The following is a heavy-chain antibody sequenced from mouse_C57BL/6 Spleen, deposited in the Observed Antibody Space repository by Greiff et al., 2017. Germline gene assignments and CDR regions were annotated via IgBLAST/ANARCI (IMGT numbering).Heavy chain of an antibody. V-gene: IGHV1-76*01. D-gene: IGHD1-1*01. Sequence: VQLQQSGAELVRPGASVKLSCKASGYTFTDYYINWVKQRPGQGLEWIARIYPGSGNTYYNEKFKGKATLTAEKSSSTAYMRLSSLTSEDSAVYFCARGGSYYYGSSYRDYYAMDYWGQGTSVTVSS. CDR3: ARGGSYYYGSSYRDYYAMDY. CDR2: IYPGSGNT. J-gene: IGHJ4*01. CDR1: GYTFTDYY.